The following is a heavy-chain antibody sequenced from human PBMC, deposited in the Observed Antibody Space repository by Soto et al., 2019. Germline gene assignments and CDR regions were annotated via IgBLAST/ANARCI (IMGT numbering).Heavy chain of an antibody. CDR3: ARDGTLYDSSAYYYVY. CDR2: IIPVFGKA. CDR1: GGTFSRYA. D-gene: IGHD3-22*01. V-gene: IGHV1-69*01. J-gene: IGHJ4*02. Sequence: QVKLVQSGAEVKKPGSSVKVSCKASGGTFSRYAINWLRQAPGQGLEWMGGIIPVFGKANYAQKFQGRVTITADESTTTGYMELRSLTSEDTAVYYCARDGTLYDSSAYYYVYWGQGTLVTVSS.